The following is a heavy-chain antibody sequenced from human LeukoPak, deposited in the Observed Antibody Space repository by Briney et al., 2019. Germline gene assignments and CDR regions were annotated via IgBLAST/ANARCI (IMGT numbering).Heavy chain of an antibody. CDR2: INPNSGFT. CDR1: GYPFTGYY. J-gene: IGHJ4*02. Sequence: ASVKVSCKASGYPFTGYYLHWVRQAPGQGLEWMGWINPNSGFTNYAQKFQGRVTMTRDTSISTAYMELSRLRSDDTAVYYCARLADGSISSCRSFDYWGQGTLVTVSS. V-gene: IGHV1-2*02. CDR3: ARLADGSISSCRSFDY. D-gene: IGHD2-2*01.